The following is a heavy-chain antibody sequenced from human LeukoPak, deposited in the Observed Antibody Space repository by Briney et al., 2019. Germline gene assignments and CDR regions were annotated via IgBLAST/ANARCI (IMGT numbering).Heavy chain of an antibody. V-gene: IGHV3-48*03. CDR2: ISSSGSTI. Sequence: PGGSLRLSCAASGFTFSSYEMSWVRQAPGKGLEWVSYISSSGSTIYYADSVKGRFTISRDNAKNSLYLQMNSLRAEDTAVYYCARSRGVLRYFDWPVGSLDAFDIWGQGTMVTVSS. CDR1: GFTFSSYE. J-gene: IGHJ3*02. D-gene: IGHD3-9*01. CDR3: ARSRGVLRYFDWPVGSLDAFDI.